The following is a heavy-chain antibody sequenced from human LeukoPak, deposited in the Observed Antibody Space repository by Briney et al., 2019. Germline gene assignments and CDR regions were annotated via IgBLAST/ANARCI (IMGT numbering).Heavy chain of an antibody. CDR2: IYSGGST. Sequence: GGSLRLSCAASGFTVSSNYMSWVRQAPGKGLEWVSVIYSGGSTYYADSVKGRFTISRDNSKNTLYLQMNSLRAEDTAVYYCARIEVNYYDSSGPTDYWGQGTLVTVSS. J-gene: IGHJ4*02. V-gene: IGHV3-53*01. CDR1: GFTVSSNY. D-gene: IGHD3-22*01. CDR3: ARIEVNYYDSSGPTDY.